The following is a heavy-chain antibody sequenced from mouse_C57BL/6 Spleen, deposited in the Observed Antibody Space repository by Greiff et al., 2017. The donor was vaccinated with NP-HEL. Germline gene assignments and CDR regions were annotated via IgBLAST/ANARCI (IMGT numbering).Heavy chain of an antibody. V-gene: IGHV1-47*01. CDR2: FHPYNDDT. Sequence: VQLQESGAELVKPGASVKMSCKASGYTFTTYPIEWMKQNHGKSLEWIGNFHPYNDDTKYNEKFKGKATLTVEKSSSTVYLELSRLTSDDSAVYYCARGGNYYGSSPPWYFDVWGTGTTVTVSS. D-gene: IGHD1-1*01. CDR1: GYTFTTYP. J-gene: IGHJ1*03. CDR3: ARGGNYYGSSPPWYFDV.